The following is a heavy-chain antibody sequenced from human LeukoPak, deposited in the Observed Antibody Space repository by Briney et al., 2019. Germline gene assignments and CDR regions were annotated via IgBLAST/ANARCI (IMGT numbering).Heavy chain of an antibody. CDR1: GGTFSSYA. D-gene: IGHD2-15*01. CDR3: ARGGVYCSGGSCYTPFDY. V-gene: IGHV1-69*13. Sequence: GASVKVSCKASGGTFSSYAISWVRQAPGQGLEWMGGIIPIFGTANYAQKFQGRVTITADESTSTAYMELSSLRSEDTAVYYCARGGVYCSGGSCYTPFDYWGQGTLVTVSS. J-gene: IGHJ4*02. CDR2: IIPIFGTA.